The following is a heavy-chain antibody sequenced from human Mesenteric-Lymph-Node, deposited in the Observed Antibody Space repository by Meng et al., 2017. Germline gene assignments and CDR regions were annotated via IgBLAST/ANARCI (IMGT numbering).Heavy chain of an antibody. J-gene: IGHJ3*01. CDR3: ATHHDYGDVP. CDR2: INHSGST. Sequence: SETLSLTCAVYGGSFSGYYWSWIRQPPGKGREWIGEINHSGSTNYNPSLKSRVTISVDTSKNQFSLKLSSVTAADTAGYYCATHHDYGDVPWGQGTMVTVSS. V-gene: IGHV4-34*01. CDR1: GGSFSGYY. D-gene: IGHD4-17*01.